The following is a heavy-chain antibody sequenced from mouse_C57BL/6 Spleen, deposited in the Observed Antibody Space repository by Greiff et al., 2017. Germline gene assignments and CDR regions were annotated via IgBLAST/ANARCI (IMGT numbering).Heavy chain of an antibody. CDR3: TRWITTVVARDYFDY. Sequence: VQLQQSGAELVRPGASVTLSCKASGYTFTDYEMHWVKQTPVHGLEWIGAIDPETGGTAYNQKFKGKAILTADKSSSTAYMELRSLTSEDSAVYYCTRWITTVVARDYFDYWGQGTTLTVSS. V-gene: IGHV1-15*01. CDR1: GYTFTDYE. D-gene: IGHD1-1*01. J-gene: IGHJ2*01. CDR2: IDPETGGT.